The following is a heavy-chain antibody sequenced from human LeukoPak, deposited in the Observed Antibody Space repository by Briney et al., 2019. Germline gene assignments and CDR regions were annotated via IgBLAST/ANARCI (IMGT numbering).Heavy chain of an antibody. V-gene: IGHV3-7*01. D-gene: IGHD3-3*01. CDR2: IKQDGSEK. CDR1: GFTFSSYW. Sequence: GGSLRLSCAASGFTFSSYWMSWVRQAPGKGLEWVANIKQDGSEKYYVDSVKGRFTISRDNAKNSLYLQMNSLRAEDTAVYYCALNPRFLEWLPYYYYYYMDVWGKGTTVTVSS. CDR3: ALNPRFLEWLPYYYYYYMDV. J-gene: IGHJ6*03.